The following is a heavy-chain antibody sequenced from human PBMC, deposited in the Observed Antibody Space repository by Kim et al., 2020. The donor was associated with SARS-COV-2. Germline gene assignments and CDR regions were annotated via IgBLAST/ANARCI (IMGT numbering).Heavy chain of an antibody. V-gene: IGHV4-39*01. Sequence: SETLSLTCTVSGGSISSSSYYWGWIRQPPGKGLEWIGSIYYSGSTYYNPSLKSRVTISVDTSKNQFSLKLSSVTAADTAVYYCARLEFCSSTSCYGGRFDYWGQGTLVTVSS. CDR2: IYYSGST. CDR3: ARLEFCSSTSCYGGRFDY. D-gene: IGHD2-2*01. CDR1: GGSISSSSYY. J-gene: IGHJ4*02.